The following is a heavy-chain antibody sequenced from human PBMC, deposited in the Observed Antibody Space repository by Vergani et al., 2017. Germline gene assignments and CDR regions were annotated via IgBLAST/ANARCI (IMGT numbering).Heavy chain of an antibody. Sequence: QVQLVQSGAEVKKPGASVEVSCKASGYTFTSYYMHWVRQAPGQGLEWMGIINPSGGSTSYAQKFQGRVTMTRDTSTSTVYMELSSLRSEDTAVYYCAREGVPGIAAPEHWFDPWGQGTLVTVSS. V-gene: IGHV1-46*01. CDR3: AREGVPGIAAPEHWFDP. D-gene: IGHD6-13*01. CDR2: INPSGGST. CDR1: GYTFTSYY. J-gene: IGHJ5*02.